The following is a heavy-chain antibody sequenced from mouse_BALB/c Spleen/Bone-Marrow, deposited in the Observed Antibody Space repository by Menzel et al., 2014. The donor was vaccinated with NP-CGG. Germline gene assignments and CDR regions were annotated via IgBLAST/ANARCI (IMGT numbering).Heavy chain of an antibody. V-gene: IGHV5-9-4*01. CDR2: ISSGGSYT. J-gene: IGHJ2*01. Sequence: DVMLVESGGGLVKPGGSLKLSCAASGFTFSSYAMSWVRQSPEKRLEWVAEISSGGSYTYYPDTVTGRFTISRDNAKNALYLEMSSLRSEDTAMYYCARGGNYLDYWGQGTTLTVSP. CDR1: GFTFSSYA. CDR3: ARGGNYLDY.